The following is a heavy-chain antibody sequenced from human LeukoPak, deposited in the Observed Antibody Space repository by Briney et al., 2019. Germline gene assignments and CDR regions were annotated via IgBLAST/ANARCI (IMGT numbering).Heavy chain of an antibody. V-gene: IGHV3-9*01. CDR1: GFTFDDYA. D-gene: IGHD6-13*01. CDR3: AKDIRDTSAAAIFDY. CDR2: ISWNSGSI. J-gene: IGHJ4*02. Sequence: GGSLRPSCAASGFTFDDYAMHWVRQAPGKGLEWVSGISWNSGSIGYADSVKGRFTISRDNAKNSLYLQMNSLRAEDTALYYCAKDIRDTSAAAIFDYWGQGTLVTVSS.